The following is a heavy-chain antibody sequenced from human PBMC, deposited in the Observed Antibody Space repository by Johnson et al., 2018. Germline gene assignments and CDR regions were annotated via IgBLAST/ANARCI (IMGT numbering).Heavy chain of an antibody. Sequence: VQLVQSGGGLVEHGGSMRLCCAASGFTFSSYSMNWVRQAPGKGLEGVSSISSSSSYIYLADSVKGRFTISRDNAKNSLYLQMNSLRAEDTAVYYCARGYYDFWSGFYGGGDYYYAMDVWGQGTTVTVSS. CDR2: ISSSSSYI. CDR3: ARGYYDFWSGFYGGGDYYYAMDV. CDR1: GFTFSSYS. V-gene: IGHV3-21*01. J-gene: IGHJ6*02. D-gene: IGHD3-3*01.